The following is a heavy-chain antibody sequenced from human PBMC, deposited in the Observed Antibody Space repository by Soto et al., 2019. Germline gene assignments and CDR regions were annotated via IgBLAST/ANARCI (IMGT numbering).Heavy chain of an antibody. CDR3: ARDLLPEQQSNGNV. D-gene: IGHD6-13*01. CDR1: GGPFISYA. Sequence: VKVSCKASGGPFISYAISWVRQAPGQGLEWMGGIIPIFGTANYAQKFQGRVTITADESTSTAYMELSSLRSEDTAVYYCARDLLPEQQSNGNVWGQGTTVTVSS. CDR2: IIPIFGTA. V-gene: IGHV1-69*13. J-gene: IGHJ6*02.